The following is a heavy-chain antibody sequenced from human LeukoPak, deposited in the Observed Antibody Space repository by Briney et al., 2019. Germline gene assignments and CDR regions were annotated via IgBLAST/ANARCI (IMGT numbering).Heavy chain of an antibody. CDR1: GFTFSSYA. J-gene: IGHJ4*02. CDR2: ISGSGDST. V-gene: IGHV3-23*01. D-gene: IGHD3-9*01. Sequence: GGSLRLSCAASGFTFSSYAMSWVRQAPGKGLEWGSAISGSGDSTYYADSVKGRFTISRDNSKNTLYLQMNSLRAEDTAVYYCAKGAPYYDILTGFEYWGQGTLVTVSS. CDR3: AKGAPYYDILTGFEY.